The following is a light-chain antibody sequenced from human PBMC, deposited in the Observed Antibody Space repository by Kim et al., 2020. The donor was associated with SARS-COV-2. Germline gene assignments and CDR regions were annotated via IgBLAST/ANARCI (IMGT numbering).Light chain of an antibody. V-gene: IGKV3-15*01. J-gene: IGKJ2*01. CDR1: QSVSSN. CDR2: GAS. Sequence: SVSRGERATLSGRASQSVSSNLAWYQQKPGQAPRLLIYGASTRATGIPARFSGSGSGTEFTLTMSSLQSEDFAVYYCQQYNNWPYTFGQGTKLEI. CDR3: QQYNNWPYT.